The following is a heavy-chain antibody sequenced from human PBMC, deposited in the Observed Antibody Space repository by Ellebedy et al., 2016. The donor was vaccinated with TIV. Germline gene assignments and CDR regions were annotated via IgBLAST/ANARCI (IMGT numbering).Heavy chain of an antibody. CDR2: IRADGGAT. V-gene: IGHV3-15*07. J-gene: IGHJ4*02. CDR1: GFTFNDAW. CDR3: TTDGSFY. Sequence: PGGSLRLSCAASGFTFNDAWMIAWMNWVRQAPGKGPEWVGRIRADGGATNYAAPVKDRFIISRDGSKNKLYLQMNSLKKEDTAVYYCTTDGSFYWGQGTLVTVSS. D-gene: IGHD3-10*01.